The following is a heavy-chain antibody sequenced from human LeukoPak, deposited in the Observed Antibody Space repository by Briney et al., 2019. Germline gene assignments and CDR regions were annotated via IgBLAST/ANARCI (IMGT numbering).Heavy chain of an antibody. CDR2: IYCGGGT. J-gene: IGHJ4*02. CDR1: GFTISNTY. V-gene: IGHV3-53*01. Sequence: AGTLSLSCAGSGFTISNTYMSWVRQAPGKGLEWVSIIYCGGGTRYADSVKGRITISRDNSRNTLYLQMNSLRAEDTAVYYCARDNYDSCCFTWGQGTLVTVSS. D-gene: IGHD3-22*01. CDR3: ARDNYDSCCFT.